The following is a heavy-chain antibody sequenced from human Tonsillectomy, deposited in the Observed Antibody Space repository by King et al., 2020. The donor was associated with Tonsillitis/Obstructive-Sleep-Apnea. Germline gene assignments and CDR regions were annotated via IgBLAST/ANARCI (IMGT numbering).Heavy chain of an antibody. CDR3: ARRYCSNTNCRQGFSAFDI. V-gene: IGHV3-53*01. D-gene: IGHD2-2*01. CDR2: IYIGGHT. J-gene: IGHJ3*02. Sequence: VQLVESGGGLIQPGGSLRLSCAGSGFTVSSTYMSWVRQAPGKGLEWVSIIYIGGHTYYADSVKGRFTISRDNSKNTLYLQMNSLRAEDTAVYYCARRYCSNTNCRQGFSAFDIWGQGTMVTVSS. CDR1: GFTVSSTY.